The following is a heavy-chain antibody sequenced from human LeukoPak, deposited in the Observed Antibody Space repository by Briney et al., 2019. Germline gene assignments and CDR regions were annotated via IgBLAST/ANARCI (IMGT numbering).Heavy chain of an antibody. CDR3: ARVFGSVDSIAAAGTHYMDV. D-gene: IGHD6-13*01. V-gene: IGHV1-69*13. J-gene: IGHJ6*03. Sequence: ASVKVSCKASGYTFTSYAISWVRQAPGQGLEWMGGIIPIFGTANYAQKFQGRVTITADESTSTAYMELSSLRSEDTAVYYCARVFGSVDSIAAAGTHYMDVWGKGTTVTISS. CDR1: GYTFTSYA. CDR2: IIPIFGTA.